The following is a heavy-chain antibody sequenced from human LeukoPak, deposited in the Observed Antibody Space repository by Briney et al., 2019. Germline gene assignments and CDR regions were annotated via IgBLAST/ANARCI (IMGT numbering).Heavy chain of an antibody. CDR3: ARHAWGSSWYYWFDP. V-gene: IGHV4-39*01. CDR1: GGSISSSSHY. D-gene: IGHD6-13*01. Sequence: SETLSLTCTVSGGSISSSSHYWGWIRQPPGKGLEWIGSIYDSGSTYYNPSLKSRVTIPVDTSKNQFSLKLTSMTAADTAVYYCARHAWGSSWYYWFDPWGQGTLVTVSS. CDR2: IYDSGST. J-gene: IGHJ5*02.